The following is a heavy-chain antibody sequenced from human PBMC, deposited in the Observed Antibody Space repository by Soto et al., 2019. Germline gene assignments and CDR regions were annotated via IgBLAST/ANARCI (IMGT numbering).Heavy chain of an antibody. D-gene: IGHD2-2*01. CDR1: GGTFSSYA. CDR3: ARVWGSNVVVVPAALGPGY. V-gene: IGHV1-69*13. CDR2: IIPIFGTA. J-gene: IGHJ4*02. Sequence: GASVKVSCKASGGTFSSYAISWVRQAPGQGLEWMGGIIPIFGTANYAQKFQGRVTITADESTSTAYMELSRLRSDDTAVYYCARVWGSNVVVVPAALGPGYWGQGTLVTVSS.